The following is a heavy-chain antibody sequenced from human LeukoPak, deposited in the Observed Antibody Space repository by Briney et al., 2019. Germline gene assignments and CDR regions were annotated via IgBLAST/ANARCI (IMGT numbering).Heavy chain of an antibody. CDR3: ARAVAVITFGGVVAYNWFDP. V-gene: IGHV1-2*02. CDR1: GYTFTGYY. D-gene: IGHD3-16*02. Sequence: GASVKVSCKASGYTFTGYYMHWVRQAPGQGLEWMGWINPNSGGTNYAQKFQGRVTMTRDTSISTAYMELSRLRSDDTAVYYCARAVAVITFGGVVAYNWFDPWGQGTLVTVSS. CDR2: INPNSGGT. J-gene: IGHJ5*02.